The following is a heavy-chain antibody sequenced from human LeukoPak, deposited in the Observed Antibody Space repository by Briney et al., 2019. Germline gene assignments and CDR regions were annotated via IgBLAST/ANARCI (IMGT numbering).Heavy chain of an antibody. CDR2: MNPNSGNT. Sequence: ASVKVPCKASGYTFTSYDINWVRQATGQGLEWMGWMNPNSGNTGYAQKFQGRVTITRNTSISTAYMELSSLRSEDTAVYYCARSTVTTLSPMGYWGQGTLVTVSS. V-gene: IGHV1-8*03. CDR3: ARSTVTTLSPMGY. J-gene: IGHJ4*02. CDR1: GYTFTSYD. D-gene: IGHD4-17*01.